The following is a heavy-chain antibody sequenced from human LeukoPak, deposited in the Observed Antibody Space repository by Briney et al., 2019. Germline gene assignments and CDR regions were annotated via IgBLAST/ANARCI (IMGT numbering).Heavy chain of an antibody. Sequence: PSETLSLTCAVYGGSFSGYYWSWIRQPPGKGLEWIGEINHSGSTNYNPSLKSRVTISVDTSKNQFSLKPSSVTAADTAVYYCARILRATRGGWFDPWGQGTLVTVSS. CDR2: INHSGST. V-gene: IGHV4-34*01. CDR3: ARILRATRGGWFDP. D-gene: IGHD4-17*01. CDR1: GGSFSGYY. J-gene: IGHJ5*02.